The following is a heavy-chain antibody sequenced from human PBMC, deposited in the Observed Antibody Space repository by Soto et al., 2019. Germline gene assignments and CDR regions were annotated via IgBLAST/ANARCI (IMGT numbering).Heavy chain of an antibody. D-gene: IGHD4-17*01. CDR3: AMTWATVTTHLPYFDP. J-gene: IGHJ5*02. Sequence: PGGSLRLSCAASGFTFSSYWMHWVRQAPGKGLVWVSRIIGDGSSSSYADSVRGRFTISRDNAKNTLYLQMNSLRDEDTAVYYCAMTWATVTTHLPYFDPWGQGTLVTVSS. V-gene: IGHV3-74*01. CDR2: IIGDGSSS. CDR1: GFTFSSYW.